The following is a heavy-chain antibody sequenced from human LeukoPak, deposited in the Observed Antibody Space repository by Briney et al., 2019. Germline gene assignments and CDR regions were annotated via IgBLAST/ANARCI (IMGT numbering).Heavy chain of an antibody. D-gene: IGHD3-3*01. CDR1: GGTFSSYA. V-gene: IGHV1-69*04. J-gene: IGHJ4*02. Sequence: SVKVSCKASGGTFSSYAISWVRQAPGQGLEWMGRIIPILGIANYAQKFQGRVTITADKSTSTAYMELSSLRSEDTAVYYCARDPHFGSDDYWGQGTLVTVSS. CDR2: IIPILGIA. CDR3: ARDPHFGSDDY.